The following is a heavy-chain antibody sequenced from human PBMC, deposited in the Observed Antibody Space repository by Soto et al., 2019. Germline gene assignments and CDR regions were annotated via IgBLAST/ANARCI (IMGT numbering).Heavy chain of an antibody. CDR3: ASSGSSGWYSPSGDY. Sequence: GSLRLSCAASGFTFSSYWMSWVRQAPGKGLEWVANIKQDGSEKYYVDSVKGRFTISRDNAKNSLYLQMNSLRAEDTAVYYCASSGSSGWYSPSGDYWGQGTLVTVSS. CDR2: IKQDGSEK. J-gene: IGHJ4*02. CDR1: GFTFSSYW. D-gene: IGHD6-19*01. V-gene: IGHV3-7*03.